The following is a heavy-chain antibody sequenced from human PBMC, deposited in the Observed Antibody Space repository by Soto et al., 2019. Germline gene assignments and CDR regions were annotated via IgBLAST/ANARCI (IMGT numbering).Heavy chain of an antibody. D-gene: IGHD3-22*01. J-gene: IGHJ5*02. CDR3: VKRPDSSDRNGYPA. CDR1: GFSFSDSA. CDR2: ISGSGVSS. Sequence: EAQVLESGGGFVQPGGSLRISCTASGFSFSDSAMTWVRQAPGKGLEWVAVISGSGVSSYYADSVRGRFTISRDNSQSAVYLQMNSLRPEDTAVYYCVKRPDSSDRNGYPAWGQGTQVTVSS. V-gene: IGHV3-23*01.